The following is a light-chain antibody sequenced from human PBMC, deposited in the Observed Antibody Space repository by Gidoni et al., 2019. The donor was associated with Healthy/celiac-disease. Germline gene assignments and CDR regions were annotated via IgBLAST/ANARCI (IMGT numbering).Light chain of an antibody. J-gene: IGLJ7*01. V-gene: IGLV6-57*01. Sequence: NFMLTQPHSVSESPGKTVTISCTRSSGSIASNYVQWYQQRPGSSPTTVIYEDNQRPSGVPDRFSGSIDSSSNSAFLTISGLKTEDEADYYCQSYDSSTLAVFGGGTQLTVL. CDR2: EDN. CDR3: QSYDSSTLAV. CDR1: SGSIASNY.